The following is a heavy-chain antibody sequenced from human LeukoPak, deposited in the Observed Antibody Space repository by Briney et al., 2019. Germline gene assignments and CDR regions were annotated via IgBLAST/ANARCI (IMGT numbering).Heavy chain of an antibody. CDR2: IWFDGSNK. CDR3: ASARDGNSNYYYGLDV. CDR1: GFTFRSYG. J-gene: IGHJ6*02. D-gene: IGHD4-23*01. Sequence: GGSLRLSCAASGFTFRSYGMHWVRQAPGKGLEWVAVIWFDGSNKFYADSVKGRFTISRDNSKNTLYLQMDSLRAEDTAVYYCASARDGNSNYYYGLDVWGQGTTVTVSS. V-gene: IGHV3-33*01.